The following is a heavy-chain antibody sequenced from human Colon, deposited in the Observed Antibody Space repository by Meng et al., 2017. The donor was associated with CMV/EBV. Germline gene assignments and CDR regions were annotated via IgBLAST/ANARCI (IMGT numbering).Heavy chain of an antibody. Sequence: GESLKISCKASGYTFTSYYMHWVRQAPGQGLEWMGIINPSGGSTSYAQKFQGRVTMTRDTSTSTVYMELSSLRSEDTAVYYCAARSGGDPKDNYYYGMDVWGQGTTVTVSS. D-gene: IGHD6-19*01. V-gene: IGHV1-46*01. J-gene: IGHJ6*02. CDR3: AARSGGDPKDNYYYGMDV. CDR2: INPSGGST. CDR1: GYTFTSYY.